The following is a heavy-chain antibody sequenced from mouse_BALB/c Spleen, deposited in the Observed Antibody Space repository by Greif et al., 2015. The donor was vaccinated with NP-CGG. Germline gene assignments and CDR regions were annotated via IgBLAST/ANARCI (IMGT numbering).Heavy chain of an antibody. CDR3: ARGDYGFDY. Sequence: EVKLVGSGGGLVKPGGSLKLSCAASGFTFSSYAMSWVRQTPEKRLEWVASVSSGGSTYYPDSVKGRFTISRDNARNILYLQMSSLRSEDTAMYYCARGDYGFDYWGQGTTLTVSS. D-gene: IGHD1-1*01. CDR1: GFTFSSYA. CDR2: VSSGGST. V-gene: IGHV5-6-5*01. J-gene: IGHJ2*01.